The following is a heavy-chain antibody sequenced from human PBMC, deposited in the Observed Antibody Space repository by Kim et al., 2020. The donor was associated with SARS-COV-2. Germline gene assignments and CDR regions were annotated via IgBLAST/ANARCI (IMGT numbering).Heavy chain of an antibody. J-gene: IGHJ4*02. Sequence: RKFQGRVTITADESTRTAYMELSSLRSEGTAVYYCARGVNHDYGDYYFDYWGQGTLVTVSS. D-gene: IGHD4-17*01. V-gene: IGHV1-69*01. CDR3: ARGVNHDYGDYYFDY.